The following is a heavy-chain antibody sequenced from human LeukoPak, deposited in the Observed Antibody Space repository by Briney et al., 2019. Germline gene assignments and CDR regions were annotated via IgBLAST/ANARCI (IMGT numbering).Heavy chain of an antibody. V-gene: IGHV3-23*03. D-gene: IGHD3-10*01. Sequence: GGSLRLSCAASGFTFSSYAMSWVRQAPGKGLEWVSVIYSGGSTYYADSVKGRFTISRDNSKNTLYLQMNSLRAEDTAVYYCAKASRLLHGSGSYPGYFDYWGQGALVTVSS. CDR2: IYSGGST. J-gene: IGHJ4*02. CDR1: GFTFSSYA. CDR3: AKASRLLHGSGSYPGYFDY.